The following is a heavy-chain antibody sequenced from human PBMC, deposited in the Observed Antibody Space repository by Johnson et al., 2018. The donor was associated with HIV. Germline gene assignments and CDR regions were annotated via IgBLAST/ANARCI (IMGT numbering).Heavy chain of an antibody. CDR3: TTGLSSSWDGRDAFDI. CDR2: IKSKTDGGAI. V-gene: IGHV3-15*01. Sequence: VQLVESGGGLVKPGGSLRLSCAASGFTFSNAWMSWVRQAPGKGLEWVGRIKSKTDGGAIDYAAPVKGRFSISRDDSKNMLFLQMNSLKTEDTAVYYCTTGLSSSWDGRDAFDIWGQGTMVTVSS. CDR1: GFTFSNAW. J-gene: IGHJ3*02. D-gene: IGHD6-13*01.